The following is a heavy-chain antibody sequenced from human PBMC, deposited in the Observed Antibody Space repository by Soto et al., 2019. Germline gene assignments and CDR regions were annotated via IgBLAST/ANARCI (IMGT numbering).Heavy chain of an antibody. CDR2: INHSGST. CDR3: ARDRYCSSTSCPEYYYYYYYMAV. CDR1: GGSFSGYY. Sequence: SETLSLTCAVYGGSFSGYYWSWIRQPPGKGLEWIGEINHSGSTNYNPSLKSRVTISVDTSKNQFSLKLSSVTAADTAVYYCARDRYCSSTSCPEYYYYYYYMAVWGKGTTVTVSS. J-gene: IGHJ6*03. D-gene: IGHD2-2*01. V-gene: IGHV4-34*01.